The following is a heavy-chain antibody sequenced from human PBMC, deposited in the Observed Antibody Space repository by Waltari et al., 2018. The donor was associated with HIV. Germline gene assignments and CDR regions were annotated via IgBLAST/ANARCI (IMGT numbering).Heavy chain of an antibody. J-gene: IGHJ2*01. CDR2: ISGSGGST. CDR1: GFTFRSYA. Sequence: EVQLLESGGGLVQPGGSLRLSCAASGFTFRSYALSWVRQAPGKGLEWVSAISGSGGSTYYADSVKGRFTISRDNSKNTLYLQMNSLRAEDTAVYYCAKDASWNWYFDLWGRGTLVTVSS. D-gene: IGHD1-1*01. V-gene: IGHV3-23*01. CDR3: AKDASWNWYFDL.